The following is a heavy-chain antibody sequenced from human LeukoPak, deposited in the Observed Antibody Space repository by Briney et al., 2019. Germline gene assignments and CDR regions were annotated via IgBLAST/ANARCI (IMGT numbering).Heavy chain of an antibody. V-gene: IGHV3-21*01. J-gene: IGHJ4*02. CDR2: ISSMSGRYI. D-gene: IGHD3-3*01. CDR3: ARLYDFWNGYVDY. Sequence: GGSLRLSCEASGFTFSSYSMTWVRQAPGKGLEWVAFISSMSGRYIYYAESLKGRFTISRDNAENSLYLQMNSLRAEDTAVYYCARLYDFWNGYVDYWGQGTLVTVSS. CDR1: GFTFSSYS.